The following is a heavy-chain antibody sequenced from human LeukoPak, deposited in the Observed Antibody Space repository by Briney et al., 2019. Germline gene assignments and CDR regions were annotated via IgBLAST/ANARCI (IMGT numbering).Heavy chain of an antibody. CDR2: LYYSGST. D-gene: IGHD6-13*01. J-gene: IGHJ4*02. Sequence: PSETLSLTCTVSGGSIISSSYYWGWIRQPPGKGLEWIGSLYYSGSTYYNPSLKSRVTMSLDTSKNQFSLKLSSVTAADTAVYYCARRALSSSGYFDYWGQGTLVTVSS. CDR1: GGSIISSSYY. V-gene: IGHV4-39*01. CDR3: ARRALSSSGYFDY.